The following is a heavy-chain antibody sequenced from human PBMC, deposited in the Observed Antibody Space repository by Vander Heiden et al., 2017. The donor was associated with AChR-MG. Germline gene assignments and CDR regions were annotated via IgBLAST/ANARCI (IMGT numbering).Heavy chain of an antibody. D-gene: IGHD3-22*01. CDR1: EFNFDHSW. CDR3: TREEYYDPSGYLGGYGMDV. Sequence: EAQLVQSGGGLVQPGGSLRLACEASEFNFDHSWMHWVRQGPGKGLVWVARIKSDGTIINYADSVKGRFTISRDNAKNTMYLQMNSLSAEDTAVYYCTREEYYDPSGYLGGYGMDVWGQGTTVTVSS. J-gene: IGHJ6*02. CDR2: IKSDGTII. V-gene: IGHV3-74*01.